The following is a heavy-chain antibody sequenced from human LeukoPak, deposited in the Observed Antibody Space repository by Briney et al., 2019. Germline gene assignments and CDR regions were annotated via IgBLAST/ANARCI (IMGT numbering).Heavy chain of an antibody. CDR3: ARVGCTGGSCLAYNYYAMDV. J-gene: IGHJ6*02. CDR2: IWDDGSDK. CDR1: GFTFNTYG. Sequence: PGGSLRLSCAASGFTFNTYGMNWVRQAPGKGLEWVAIIWDDGSDKYYAESVKGRFTISRDNSKNTMYLQVNSLRAEDTAVYYCARVGCTGGSCLAYNYYAMDVWGQGTTVTVSS. V-gene: IGHV3-33*01. D-gene: IGHD2-15*01.